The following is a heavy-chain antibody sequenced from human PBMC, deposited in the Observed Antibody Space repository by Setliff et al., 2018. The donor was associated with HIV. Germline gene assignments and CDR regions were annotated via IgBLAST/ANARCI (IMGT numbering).Heavy chain of an antibody. CDR2: IYSSGST. CDR3: ARDIWAYGLMGS. Sequence: LSLTCTVSGGSISSSSYYWGWIRQPPGKGLEWIGTIYSSGSTYYNPSLKSRVTLSLDNSKNQFSLKLTSVTAADTAVYYCARDIWAYGLMGSWGQGTLVTVSS. J-gene: IGHJ5*02. D-gene: IGHD4-17*01. CDR1: GGSISSSSYY. V-gene: IGHV4-39*07.